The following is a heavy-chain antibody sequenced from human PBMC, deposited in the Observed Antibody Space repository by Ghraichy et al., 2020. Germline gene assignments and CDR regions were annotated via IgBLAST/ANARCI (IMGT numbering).Heavy chain of an antibody. CDR1: GFTFSSYS. Sequence: GSLRLSCAASGFTFSSYSMNWVRQAPGKGLEWVSYISSSSNTIYYADSVKGRFTISRDNAKNSLYLQMNSLRDEDTAVYYCTRDRLEEWQLLRCAFDNWGQGTMVTVSS. D-gene: IGHD1-26*01. V-gene: IGHV3-48*02. CDR3: TRDRLEEWQLLRCAFDN. CDR2: ISSSSNTI. J-gene: IGHJ3*02.